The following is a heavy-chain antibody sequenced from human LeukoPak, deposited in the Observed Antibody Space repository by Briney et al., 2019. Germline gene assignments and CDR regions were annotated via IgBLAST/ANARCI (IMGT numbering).Heavy chain of an antibody. Sequence: GRSLRLSCAASGFTFSSYGMHWVRQAPGKGLEWVAVISYDGSNKYYADSVKGRFTISRDNSKNTLYLQMNSLRAEDTALYYCAKGGPYRYYYYGMDVWGQGTTVTVSS. J-gene: IGHJ6*02. V-gene: IGHV3-30*18. CDR1: GFTFSSYG. D-gene: IGHD3-16*02. CDR3: AKGGPYRYYYYGMDV. CDR2: ISYDGSNK.